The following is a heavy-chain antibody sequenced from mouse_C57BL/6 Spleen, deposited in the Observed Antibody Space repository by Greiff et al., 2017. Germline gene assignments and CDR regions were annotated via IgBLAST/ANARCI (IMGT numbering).Heavy chain of an antibody. V-gene: IGHV1-80*01. J-gene: IGHJ3*01. Sequence: QVQLQQSGAELVKPGASVKISCKASGYAFSSYWMNWVKQRPGKGLEWIGQIYPGDGDTNYNGKFKGKATLTADQSSSPAYMQLSSLTSEVSAVYCCAREGLGQFADWGQGTLVTVSA. CDR1: GYAFSSYW. D-gene: IGHD4-1*01. CDR2: IYPGDGDT. CDR3: AREGLGQFAD.